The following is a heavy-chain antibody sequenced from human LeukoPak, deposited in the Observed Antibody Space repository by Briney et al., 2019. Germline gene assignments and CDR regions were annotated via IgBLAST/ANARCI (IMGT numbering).Heavy chain of an antibody. CDR2: IYYTGIT. D-gene: IGHD4-23*01. CDR3: ARQGRATVVMYMDD. Sequence: SETLSLTCTVSGGSISSSSDNWGWIRQPPGKGLEWIGSIYYTGITYYNPSLMSRVTMSVDTSKNQFSLGLSSVTAADTAMYYCARQGRATVVMYMDDWGKGTTVTVSS. J-gene: IGHJ6*03. V-gene: IGHV4-39*01. CDR1: GGSISSSSDN.